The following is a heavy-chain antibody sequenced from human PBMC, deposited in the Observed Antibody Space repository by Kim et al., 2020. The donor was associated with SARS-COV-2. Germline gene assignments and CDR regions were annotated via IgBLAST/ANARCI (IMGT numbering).Heavy chain of an antibody. J-gene: IGHJ4*02. D-gene: IGHD2-2*01. CDR3: ARDIRSSASGSYY. V-gene: IGHV3-48*03. Sequence: YADSVKGRFTISRDNAKNALYLQMNSLRVEGTAVYYCARDIRSSASGSYYWGQGTLVIVSS.